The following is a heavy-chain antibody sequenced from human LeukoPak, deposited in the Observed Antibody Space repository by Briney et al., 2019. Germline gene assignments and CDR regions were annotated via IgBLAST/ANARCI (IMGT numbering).Heavy chain of an antibody. V-gene: IGHV1-2*02. CDR3: ARVILPDHGYFDY. CDR2: INPNSGGT. D-gene: IGHD4-17*01. CDR1: GYTFTGYY. Sequence: ASVKVSCKASGYTFTGYYMHWVRQAPGQGLEWMGWINPNSGGTNYAQKFQGRVTMTRDTSISTAYMELSRLRSDDTAVYYCARVILPDHGYFDYWGQGTLVAVSS. J-gene: IGHJ4*02.